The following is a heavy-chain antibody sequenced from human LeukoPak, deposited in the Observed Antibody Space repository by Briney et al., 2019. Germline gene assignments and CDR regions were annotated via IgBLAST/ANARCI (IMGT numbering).Heavy chain of an antibody. CDR1: GFTFDDYA. CDR2: ISWNSGSI. CDR3: AKDMALGSGSYYYGMDV. D-gene: IGHD3-10*01. Sequence: GGSLRLSCAASGFTFDDYAMHWVRQAPGKGLEWVSGISWNSGSIGYADSVKGRFTISRDNAKNSLYLQMNSLRAEDTALYYCAKDMALGSGSYYYGMDVWGQGTTVTVSS. V-gene: IGHV3-9*01. J-gene: IGHJ6*02.